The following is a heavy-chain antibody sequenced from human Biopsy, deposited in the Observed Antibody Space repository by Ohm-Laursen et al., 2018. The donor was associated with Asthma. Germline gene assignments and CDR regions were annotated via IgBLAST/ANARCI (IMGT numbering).Heavy chain of an antibody. V-gene: IGHV3-9*01. J-gene: IGHJ3*02. CDR2: ISWNSVSI. Sequence: SLRLSCAASGFNFDDYGMNWVRQGPGKGLEWVAGISWNSVSIAYADSVRGRFTISRGNAKTSLYLQMNSLRDGDTAVYFCAKNSRRGSHDPFDIWGQGTMVPVSS. CDR1: GFNFDDYG. CDR3: AKNSRRGSHDPFDI. D-gene: IGHD1-26*01.